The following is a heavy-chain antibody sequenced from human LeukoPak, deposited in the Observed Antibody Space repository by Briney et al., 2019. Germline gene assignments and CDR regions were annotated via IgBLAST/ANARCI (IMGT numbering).Heavy chain of an antibody. Sequence: GAPSLSCAASGFPFSSYAMSWVRLAPGKGLEWVSALSGSGDSTYYADSVKGRFTISRDNSKNTLFLQMNSLRAEDTAVYYCAKSHASIWNVYDYWGQGTLVTVSS. CDR1: GFPFSSYA. CDR2: LSGSGDST. J-gene: IGHJ4*02. V-gene: IGHV3-23*01. CDR3: AKSHASIWNVYDY. D-gene: IGHD1-1*01.